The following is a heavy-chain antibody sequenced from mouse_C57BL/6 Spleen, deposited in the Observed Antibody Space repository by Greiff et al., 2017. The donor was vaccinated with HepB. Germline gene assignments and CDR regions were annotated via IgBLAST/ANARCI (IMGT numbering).Heavy chain of an antibody. Sequence: EVHLVESGGGLVKPGGSLKLSCAASGFTFSSYTMSWVRQTPEKRLEWVATISGGGGNTYYKDSVKGRCTISRDNAKNNLYLQMSSLRSEDSALYYCASCSSWFAYWGQGTLVTVSA. J-gene: IGHJ3*01. CDR3: ASCSSWFAY. CDR1: GFTFSSYT. CDR2: ISGGGGNT. D-gene: IGHD1-1*01. V-gene: IGHV5-9*01.